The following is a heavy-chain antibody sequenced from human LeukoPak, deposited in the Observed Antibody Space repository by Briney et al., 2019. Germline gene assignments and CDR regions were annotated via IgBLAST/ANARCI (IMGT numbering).Heavy chain of an antibody. D-gene: IGHD2-21*01. Sequence: GGSLRLSCAASGFAFSSYGMHWVRQAPGKGLEWVAFIRYDGSNKYYADSVKGRFTISRDNSKNTLYLQMNRPRAEDAAVYYCAKAPVTTCSGAYCYPFDYWGQGTLVSVSS. CDR2: IRYDGSNK. CDR1: GFAFSSYG. V-gene: IGHV3-30*02. J-gene: IGHJ4*02. CDR3: AKAPVTTCSGAYCYPFDY.